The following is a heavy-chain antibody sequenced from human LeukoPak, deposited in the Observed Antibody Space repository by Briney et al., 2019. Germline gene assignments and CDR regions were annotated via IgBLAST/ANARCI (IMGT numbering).Heavy chain of an antibody. Sequence: SETLSLTCTVSGGSISSYYWSWIRQPPGKGLEWIGYIYYSGSTYYNPSLKSRVTISVDTSKNQFSLKLSSVTAANTAVYYCASVGVTHCYYGMDVWGQGTTVTVSS. D-gene: IGHD1-26*01. CDR2: IYYSGST. CDR1: GGSISSYY. J-gene: IGHJ6*02. V-gene: IGHV4-59*04. CDR3: ASVGVTHCYYGMDV.